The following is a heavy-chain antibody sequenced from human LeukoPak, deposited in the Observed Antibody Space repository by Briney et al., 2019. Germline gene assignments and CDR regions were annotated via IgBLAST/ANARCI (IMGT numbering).Heavy chain of an antibody. V-gene: IGHV5-51*01. Sequence: GESLKISCQGSGYSFTSYWIGWVRPMPGKGLEWMGIIYPGDSDTRYSPSFQGQVTISADKSISTAYLQWSSLKASDTAMYYCARLIGELSDAFDIWGQGTMVTVSS. J-gene: IGHJ3*02. CDR2: IYPGDSDT. CDR1: GYSFTSYW. CDR3: ARLIGELSDAFDI. D-gene: IGHD1-26*01.